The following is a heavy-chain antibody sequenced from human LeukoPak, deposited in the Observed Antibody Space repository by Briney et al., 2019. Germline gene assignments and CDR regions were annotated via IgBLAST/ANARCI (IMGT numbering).Heavy chain of an antibody. V-gene: IGHV4-59*08. J-gene: IGHJ4*02. Sequence: PSETLSLTCTVSGGYISSYYWSWLRQPPGEGLEWIGYVYYTGSTNYNPSLKSRVTISVDTSKNQFSLKLSSVTAADTAVYYCARHRIAVAGHFDYWGQGTLVTVSS. CDR2: VYYTGST. D-gene: IGHD6-19*01. CDR1: GGYISSYY. CDR3: ARHRIAVAGHFDY.